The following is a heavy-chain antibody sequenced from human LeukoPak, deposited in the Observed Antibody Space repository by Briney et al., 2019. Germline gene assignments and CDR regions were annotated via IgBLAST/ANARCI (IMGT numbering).Heavy chain of an antibody. CDR2: INHSGST. CDR3: ARGSHGMDV. Sequence: SETLSLTCAVYGGSFSGYYWSWIRQPPGKGLEWIGEINHSGSTNYNPFLKSRVTISVDTSKNQFSLKLSSVTAADTAVYYCARGSHGMDVWGKGTTVTVSS. V-gene: IGHV4-34*01. J-gene: IGHJ6*04. CDR1: GGSFSGYY.